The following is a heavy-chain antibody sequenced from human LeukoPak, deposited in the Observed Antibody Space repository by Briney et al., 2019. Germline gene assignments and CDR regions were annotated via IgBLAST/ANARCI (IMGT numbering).Heavy chain of an antibody. J-gene: IGHJ4*02. CDR2: IYHSGST. Sequence: PSETLSLTCAVSGGSISSGGYSWSWIRQPPGKGLEWIGYIYHSGSTYYNPSLKSRVTISVDRSKNQFSLKLSSVTAADTAVYYCARDLLRYSYGPEVETPAGHGYWGQGTLVTVSS. CDR3: ARDLLRYSYGPEVETPAGHGY. D-gene: IGHD5-18*01. CDR1: GGSISSGGYS. V-gene: IGHV4-30-2*01.